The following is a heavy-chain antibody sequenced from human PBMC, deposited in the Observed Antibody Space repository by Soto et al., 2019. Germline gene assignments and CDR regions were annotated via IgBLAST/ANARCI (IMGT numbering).Heavy chain of an antibody. V-gene: IGHV4-38-2*02. CDR1: GYSISSGYF. J-gene: IGHJ5*02. Sequence: KPSETLSLTCTVSGYSISSGYFWGWIRQPPEKGLEWIGSIYHSGTTFWNPSLKSRVTMSVDTSKNHFSLEVNSVTAADTAVYYCARVDYNWKAPFDPWGQGTLVTVSS. D-gene: IGHD1-20*01. CDR2: IYHSGTT. CDR3: ARVDYNWKAPFDP.